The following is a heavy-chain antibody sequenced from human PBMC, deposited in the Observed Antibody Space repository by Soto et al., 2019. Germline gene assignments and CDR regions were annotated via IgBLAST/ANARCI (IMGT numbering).Heavy chain of an antibody. CDR3: AKDPGYSSSLYYYYYGMDV. CDR1: GFTFSSYA. D-gene: IGHD6-6*01. J-gene: IGHJ6*02. V-gene: IGHV3-23*01. CDR2: ISGSGGST. Sequence: GESLRLSCAGSGFTFSSYAMSWVRQAPGKGVEWVSAISGSGGSTYYADSVKGRFTISRDNSKNTLYLQMNSLRAEDTAVYYCAKDPGYSSSLYYYYYGMDVWGQGTTVTVSS.